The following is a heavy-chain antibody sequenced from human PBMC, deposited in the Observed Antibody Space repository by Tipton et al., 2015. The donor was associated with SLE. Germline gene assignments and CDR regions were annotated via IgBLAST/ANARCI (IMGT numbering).Heavy chain of an antibody. CDR2: ISGRGESI. D-gene: IGHD4-23*01. V-gene: IGHV3-23*01. CDR3: AKDLKAPMEVMGF. J-gene: IGHJ4*02. Sequence: SLRLSCAASALTLSNYAMNWVRQAPGQGLQWVSSISGRGESIYYADSVKGRFTVSRDNSKNTLYLQMNSLRAEDTAVYYCAKDLKAPMEVMGFWGQGTVVTVSS. CDR1: ALTLSNYA.